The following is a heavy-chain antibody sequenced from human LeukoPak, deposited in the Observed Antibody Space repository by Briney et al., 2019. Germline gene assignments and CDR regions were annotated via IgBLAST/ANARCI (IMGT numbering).Heavy chain of an antibody. CDR2: INHSGST. CDR1: GGSFSGYY. Sequence: SETLSLTCAVYGGSFSGYYWSWIRQPPGKGLEWIGEINHSGSTNYNPSLKSRVTISVDTSKNQFSLKLSSVTAADTAVYYCARGGFRWRGYYGSGSYYNTIRNYYYYGMDVWGQGTTVTVSS. V-gene: IGHV4-34*01. J-gene: IGHJ6*02. D-gene: IGHD3-10*01. CDR3: ARGGFRWRGYYGSGSYYNTIRNYYYYGMDV.